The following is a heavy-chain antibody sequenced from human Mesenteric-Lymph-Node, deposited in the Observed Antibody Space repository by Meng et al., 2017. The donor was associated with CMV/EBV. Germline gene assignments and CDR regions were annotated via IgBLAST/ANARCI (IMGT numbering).Heavy chain of an antibody. CDR3: ARGGVPAATDY. Sequence: GESLKISCVVAGFKFDDEAMSWVRQVSGKGLEWVSGLNWNGVSAGYADSVKGRFIISRDNAKNSLYLQMNSLRAEDTAVYYCARGGVPAATDYWGQGTLVTVSS. CDR1: GFKFDDEA. CDR2: LNWNGVSA. D-gene: IGHD2-2*01. V-gene: IGHV3-20*04. J-gene: IGHJ4*02.